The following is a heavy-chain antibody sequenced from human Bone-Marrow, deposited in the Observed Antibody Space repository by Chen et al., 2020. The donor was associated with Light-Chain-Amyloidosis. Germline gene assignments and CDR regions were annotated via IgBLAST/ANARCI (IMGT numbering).Heavy chain of an antibody. CDR2: IYPDDSDA. J-gene: IGHJ4*02. V-gene: IGHV5-51*01. D-gene: IGHD5-12*01. Sequence: EVQLEQSGPVVKKPGESLKISCKGSGYNFPNYWIGWVRQMPGKGLEWMGVIYPDDSDARYSPSFEGQVTISADKSITTAYLQWRSLKASDTAMYYCARRRDGYNFDYWGQGTLVTVSS. CDR1: GYNFPNYW. CDR3: ARRRDGYNFDY.